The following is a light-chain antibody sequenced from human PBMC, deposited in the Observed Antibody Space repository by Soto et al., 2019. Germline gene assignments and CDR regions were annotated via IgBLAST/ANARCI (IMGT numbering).Light chain of an antibody. CDR3: QQYNTWPTYT. CDR1: QSVRSN. V-gene: IGKV3-15*01. CDR2: GAS. Sequence: EIVMTQSPDTLSVTPGERATLSCRASQSVRSNFAWYQQKPGLAPRLLIYGASTRATGIPARFSGSGSGAEFTLTISSLQAEDFVFYCCQQYNTWPTYTFGQGTKLEIK. J-gene: IGKJ2*01.